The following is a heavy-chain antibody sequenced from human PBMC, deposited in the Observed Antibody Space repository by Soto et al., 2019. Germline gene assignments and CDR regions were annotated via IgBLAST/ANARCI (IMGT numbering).Heavy chain of an antibody. Sequence: ASVKVSCKASGYTFTSYAMHWVRQAPGQRLEWMGWINAGNGNTKYSQKFQGRVTITRDTSASTAYMELSSLRSEDTAVYYCARDSLTRVYYYYGMDVWGQGTTVTVS. CDR1: GYTFTSYA. CDR3: ARDSLTRVYYYYGMDV. V-gene: IGHV1-3*01. CDR2: INAGNGNT. D-gene: IGHD3-9*01. J-gene: IGHJ6*02.